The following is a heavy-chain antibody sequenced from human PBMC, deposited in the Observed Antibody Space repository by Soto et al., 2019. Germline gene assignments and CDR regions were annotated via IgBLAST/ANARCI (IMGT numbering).Heavy chain of an antibody. D-gene: IGHD3-3*01. Sequence: SVKVSCKASGGTFSSYAISWVRQAPGQGLEWMGGIIPIFGTANYAQKFQGRVTITADESTSTAYMELSSLRSEDTAVYYCARDYTGLRVLENHGMVVWGQGATVTVSS. CDR3: ARDYTGLRVLENHGMVV. V-gene: IGHV1-69*13. J-gene: IGHJ6*02. CDR2: IIPIFGTA. CDR1: GGTFSSYA.